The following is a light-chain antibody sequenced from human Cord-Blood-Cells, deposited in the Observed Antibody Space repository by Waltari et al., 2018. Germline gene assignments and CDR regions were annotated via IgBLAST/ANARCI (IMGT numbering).Light chain of an antibody. J-gene: IGKJ5*01. V-gene: IGKV3-11*01. CDR3: QQRSNWPPKVT. Sequence: MVLTQPPATLSSSPGARATLSCRARQSVSSYLAWSQQKPGQAPRLPIYDASTRATGIPARFSCSGCGTNFALTISSRGPEEFVVYYCQQRSNWPPKVTFGQGTRLEIK. CDR1: QSVSSY. CDR2: DAS.